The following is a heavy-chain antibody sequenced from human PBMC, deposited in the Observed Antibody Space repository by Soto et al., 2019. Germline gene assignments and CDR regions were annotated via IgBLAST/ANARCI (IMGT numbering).Heavy chain of an antibody. D-gene: IGHD3-3*01. Sequence: SETLSLTCTVSGGSISSYYWSWIRQPPGKGLEWIGYIYYSGSTNYNPSLKSRVTISVDTSKNQFSLKLSSVTAADTAVYYCARGPPPAMYYDFWSGYYETPYYYYGMDVWGQGTTVTVSS. CDR2: IYYSGST. CDR3: ARGPPPAMYYDFWSGYYETPYYYYGMDV. CDR1: GGSISSYY. J-gene: IGHJ6*02. V-gene: IGHV4-59*01.